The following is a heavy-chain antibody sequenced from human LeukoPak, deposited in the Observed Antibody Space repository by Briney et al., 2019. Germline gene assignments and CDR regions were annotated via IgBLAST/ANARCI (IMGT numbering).Heavy chain of an antibody. CDR3: AREGIPGPKDV. J-gene: IGHJ6*04. V-gene: IGHV3-30*03. D-gene: IGHD2-21*01. Sequence: GGSLRLSCAASGFTFSSYGMHWVRQAPGKGLEWVAVISYDGSNKYYADSVKGRFTISRDNSKNTLYLQMNSLIAEDTAVYYCAREGIPGPKDVWGKGTTVTVSS. CDR1: GFTFSSYG. CDR2: ISYDGSNK.